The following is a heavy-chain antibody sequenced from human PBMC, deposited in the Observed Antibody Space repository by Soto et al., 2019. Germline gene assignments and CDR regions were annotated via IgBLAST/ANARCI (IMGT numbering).Heavy chain of an antibody. CDR2: INGGNGNT. D-gene: IGHD2-21*02. V-gene: IGHV1-3*01. Sequence: QVQLVQSGAKVKKTGASVKVSCKTPGYGLTRYNRHWVRKVHGQRLEWMAWINGGNGNTRYSQKFQRTITLTTSTRGNTAYLELNSLISEATAFYYCAAPKGSDDCLDSWGQGTLVTVSS. J-gene: IGHJ4*02. CDR1: GYGLTRYN. CDR3: AAPKGSDDCLDS.